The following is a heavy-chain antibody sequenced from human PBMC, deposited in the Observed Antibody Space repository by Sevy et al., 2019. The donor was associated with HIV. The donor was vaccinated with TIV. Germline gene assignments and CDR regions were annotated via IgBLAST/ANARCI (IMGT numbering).Heavy chain of an antibody. J-gene: IGHJ4*02. V-gene: IGHV3-23*01. CDR2: LSFGCGEI. D-gene: IGHD2-8*01. CDR1: GFTFSKYS. CDR3: AREGCTKPHDY. Sequence: GGSLRLSCAASGFTFSKYSMSWVRQPPGKGLEWVSTLSFGCGEINYADSVKGRFTISRDNPKSSVYLQMNSLRPEDTAEYYCAREGCTKPHDYWGQGTLVTVSS.